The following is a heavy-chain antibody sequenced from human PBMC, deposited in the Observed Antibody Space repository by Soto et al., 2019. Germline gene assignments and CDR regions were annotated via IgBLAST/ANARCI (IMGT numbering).Heavy chain of an antibody. D-gene: IGHD3-22*01. CDR1: GDSIGTGGYY. CDR3: ATNHDDISGRTPLLFDS. CDR2: IHYSGST. Sequence: QVQLQESGPGLVKPSQTLSLTCTVSGDSIGTGGYYWDWIRQHPGKGPEWIGYIHYSGSTYYNPSLKSRLTISLDTSKNQFSLHLSSVTAADTAVYYCATNHDDISGRTPLLFDSWGQGTLVTGSS. J-gene: IGHJ4*02. V-gene: IGHV4-31*03.